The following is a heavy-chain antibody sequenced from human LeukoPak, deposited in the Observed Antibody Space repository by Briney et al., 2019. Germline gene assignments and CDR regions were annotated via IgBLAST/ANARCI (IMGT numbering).Heavy chain of an antibody. CDR2: IYYSGST. CDR1: GGSISSYY. J-gene: IGHJ4*02. D-gene: IGHD3-22*01. V-gene: IGHV4-59*01. Sequence: PSETLSLTCTVSGGSISSYYWSWIRQPPGKGLEWIGYIYYSGSTNYNPSLESRVTISVDTSKNQFSLKLSSVTAADTAVYYCARLGTSSGYYPIACWGQGTLVTVSS. CDR3: ARLGTSSGYYPIAC.